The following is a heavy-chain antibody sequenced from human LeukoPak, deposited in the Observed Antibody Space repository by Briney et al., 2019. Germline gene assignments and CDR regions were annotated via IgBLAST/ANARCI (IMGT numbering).Heavy chain of an antibody. J-gene: IGHJ5*02. CDR1: GYTFTSYG. Sequence: ASVKVSCKASGYTFTSYGIIWVRQAPGQRLEWMGWISVYNGHTTYAQKFQDRVTMTTDTSTNTAYMELRSLRSDDTAVYYCARFCSGGCCYHNWFDPWGQGTLVSVSS. D-gene: IGHD2-15*01. CDR3: ARFCSGGCCYHNWFDP. CDR2: ISVYNGHT. V-gene: IGHV1-18*01.